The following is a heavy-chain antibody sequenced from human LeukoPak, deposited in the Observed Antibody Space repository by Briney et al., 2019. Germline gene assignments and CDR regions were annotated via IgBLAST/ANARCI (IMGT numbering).Heavy chain of an antibody. CDR1: GGSISSYY. Sequence: SETLSLTCTVSGGSISSYYWSWIRQPPGKGLEWIGYIYYSGSTNYNPSLKSRVTISVDTSKNQFSLKLSSVTAADTAVYYCARRWGYCTNGVCYSDDAFDICGQGTMVTVSS. J-gene: IGHJ3*02. D-gene: IGHD2-8*01. CDR3: ARRWGYCTNGVCYSDDAFDI. CDR2: IYYSGST. V-gene: IGHV4-59*08.